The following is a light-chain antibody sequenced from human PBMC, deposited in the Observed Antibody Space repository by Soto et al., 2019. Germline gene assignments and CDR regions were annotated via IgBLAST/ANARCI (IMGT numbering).Light chain of an antibody. CDR3: SSYTSSSTSPYV. V-gene: IGLV2-14*01. Sequence: QSALTQPASVSGSPGQSITISCTGTSSDVGGYDYVSWYQQHPGKAPKLMIYEVSNRPSGVFNRFSGFKSGNTASLTISGLQAEDEADYYCSSYTSSSTSPYVFGTGTKLTVL. CDR2: EVS. J-gene: IGLJ1*01. CDR1: SSDVGGYDY.